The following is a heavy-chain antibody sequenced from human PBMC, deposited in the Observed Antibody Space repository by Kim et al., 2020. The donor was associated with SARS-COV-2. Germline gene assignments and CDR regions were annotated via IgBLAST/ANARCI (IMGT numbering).Heavy chain of an antibody. D-gene: IGHD6-13*01. CDR3: AKDLRGPSAGTWYFDL. V-gene: IGHV3-23*01. Sequence: GGSLRLSCAASGFTFSSSAMGWVRQAPGKGLEWVSALTSTGDTTYYADSVKGRFTIPRDNSKNTLYLQMNSLRAEDTALYYCAKDLRGPSAGTWYFDLWGRGTLATVSS. CDR1: GFTFSSSA. CDR2: LTSTGDTT. J-gene: IGHJ2*01.